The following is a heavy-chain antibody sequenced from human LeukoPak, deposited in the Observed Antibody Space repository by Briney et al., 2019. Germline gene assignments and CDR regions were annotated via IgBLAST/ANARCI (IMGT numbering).Heavy chain of an antibody. CDR2: ISAYNGNT. V-gene: IGHV1-18*04. CDR3: ARDWRGGSCYTDY. D-gene: IGHD2-15*01. J-gene: IGHJ4*02. Sequence: ASVTVSFTASGYTFTSYYMHWVRQAPGQGLEWMGWISAYNGNTNYAQKLQGRVTMTTDTSTRTAYMELRSLRSDDRAVYYCARDWRGGSCYTDYWGQGTLVTVSS. CDR1: GYTFTSYY.